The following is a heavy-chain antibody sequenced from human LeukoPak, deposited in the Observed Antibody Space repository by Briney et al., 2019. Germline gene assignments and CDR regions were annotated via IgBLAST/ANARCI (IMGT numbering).Heavy chain of an antibody. J-gene: IGHJ6*02. V-gene: IGHV3-11*01. Sequence: GGSLRLSCAASGFTFSDYYMSWIRQAPGKGLEWVSYISSSGSTIYYADSVKGRFTISRDNAKNSLYLQMNSLRAEDTAVYYCARDKLPYYDFWSGPAGGMDAWGQGTTVTVSS. CDR1: GFTFSDYY. CDR3: ARDKLPYYDFWSGPAGGMDA. D-gene: IGHD3-3*01. CDR2: ISSSGSTI.